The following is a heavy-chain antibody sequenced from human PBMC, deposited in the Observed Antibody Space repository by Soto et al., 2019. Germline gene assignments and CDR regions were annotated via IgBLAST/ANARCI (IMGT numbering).Heavy chain of an antibody. V-gene: IGHV3-7*04. CDR2: IKQDGSEK. CDR3: ASEYCSGGSCYYYGMDV. Sequence: GGSLRLSCAASGFTFSTYWMSWVRQAPGKGLEWVANIKQDGSEKWYVDSVKGRFTISRDNAKKSLFLQMNSLRVEDTAVYYCASEYCSGGSCYYYGMDVWGQGTTVTVSS. CDR1: GFTFSTYW. D-gene: IGHD2-15*01. J-gene: IGHJ6*02.